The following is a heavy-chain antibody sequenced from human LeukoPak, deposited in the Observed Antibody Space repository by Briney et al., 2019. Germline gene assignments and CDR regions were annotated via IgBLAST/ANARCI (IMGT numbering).Heavy chain of an antibody. Sequence: LEWIGYTHYSGNTNYNPSLKTRVSISLDTSKNQFSLKVRSVTAADTALYYCARDQWLLRYWGQGILVTVSS. CDR3: ARDQWLLRY. J-gene: IGHJ4*02. CDR2: THYSGNT. D-gene: IGHD6-19*01. V-gene: IGHV4-59*01.